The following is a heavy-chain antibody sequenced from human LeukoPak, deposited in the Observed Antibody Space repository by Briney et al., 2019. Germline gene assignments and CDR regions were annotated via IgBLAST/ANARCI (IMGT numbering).Heavy chain of an antibody. Sequence: GGSLRLSCAASGFTFSSYSMNWVRQAPGKGLEWVSSISSSSSYIYYADSVKGRFTISRDNAKNSLYLQMNSLRAEDTAVYYCARVVVPAAMGLEGYYYMDVWGKGTTVTISS. CDR3: ARVVVPAAMGLEGYYYMDV. V-gene: IGHV3-21*01. J-gene: IGHJ6*03. D-gene: IGHD2-2*01. CDR1: GFTFSSYS. CDR2: ISSSSSYI.